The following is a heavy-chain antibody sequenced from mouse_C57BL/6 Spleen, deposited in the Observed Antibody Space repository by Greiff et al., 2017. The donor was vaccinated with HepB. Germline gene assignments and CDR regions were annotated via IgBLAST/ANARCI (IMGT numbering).Heavy chain of an antibody. J-gene: IGHJ1*03. V-gene: IGHV1-62-2*01. Sequence: VQLQQSGAELVKPGASVKLSCKASGYTFTEYTIHWVKQRSGQGLEWIGWFYPGSGSIKYNEKFKDKATLTADKSSSTVYMELSRLTSEDSAVYFCARHGKGGYDYGYWYFDVWGTGTTVTVSS. D-gene: IGHD2-4*01. CDR1: GYTFTEYT. CDR2: FYPGSGSI. CDR3: ARHGKGGYDYGYWYFDV.